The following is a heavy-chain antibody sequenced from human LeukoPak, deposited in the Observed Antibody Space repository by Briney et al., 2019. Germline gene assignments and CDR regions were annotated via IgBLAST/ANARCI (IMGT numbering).Heavy chain of an antibody. CDR2: ISGSGGST. Sequence: GGSLRLSCAASGFTFSSYAMSWVRQAPGKGLEWVSAISGSGGSTYYADSVKGRFTISRDNSKNTLYLQMNSLRAEDTAVYYCATTQPYYDFWSGYYTYYYYYGMDVWGQGTTVTVS. D-gene: IGHD3-3*01. CDR3: ATTQPYYDFWSGYYTYYYYYGMDV. V-gene: IGHV3-23*01. CDR1: GFTFSSYA. J-gene: IGHJ6*02.